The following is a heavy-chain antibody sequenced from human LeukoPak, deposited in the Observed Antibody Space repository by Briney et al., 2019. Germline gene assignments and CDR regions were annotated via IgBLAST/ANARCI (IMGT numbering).Heavy chain of an antibody. CDR1: GFTFSSYA. CDR3: AKDSSSGWISRYVDY. J-gene: IGHJ4*02. Sequence: PGGSLRLSCAASGFTFSSYAMNWVRQAPGEGLEWVSGISDGGGSTYYADSVKGRFTISRDNFTHALYLHMNSLRPDDTALYYCAKDSSSGWISRYVDYWGQGTLVTVSS. CDR2: ISDGGGST. V-gene: IGHV3-23*01. D-gene: IGHD6-19*01.